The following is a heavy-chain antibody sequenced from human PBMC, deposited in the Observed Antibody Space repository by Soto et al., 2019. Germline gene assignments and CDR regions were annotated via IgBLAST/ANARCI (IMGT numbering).Heavy chain of an antibody. J-gene: IGHJ4*02. D-gene: IGHD3-22*01. CDR3: AKAVIIDSGYSLDY. Sequence: EVQLLESGGGLVQPGGSLRLSCAASGFTFSSYAMSWVRQAPGKGLEWVSAISGSGGSTYYADSVKGRFTISRDNSKKKLYLQMNSLRSEDTAVYYCAKAVIIDSGYSLDYWGQGTLVTVSS. CDR1: GFTFSSYA. V-gene: IGHV3-23*01. CDR2: ISGSGGST.